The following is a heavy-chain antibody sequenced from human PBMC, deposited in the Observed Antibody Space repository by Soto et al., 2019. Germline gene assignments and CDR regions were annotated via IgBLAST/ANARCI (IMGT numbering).Heavy chain of an antibody. D-gene: IGHD1-1*01. CDR3: ARDLWVEPELYYYGMDV. CDR2: IFYSGTT. J-gene: IGHJ6*02. Sequence: SETLSLSCSVSGDSISSADYYWSWIRQTPGKGLERIGHIFYSGTTYYNPSLKSRLTISVDTSKNHFSLRLTSVTAADTAVYYCARDLWVEPELYYYGMDVWGQGTTVTVSS. V-gene: IGHV4-30-4*01. CDR1: GDSISSADYY.